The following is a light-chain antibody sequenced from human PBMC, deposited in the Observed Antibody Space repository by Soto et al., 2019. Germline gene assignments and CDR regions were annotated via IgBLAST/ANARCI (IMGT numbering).Light chain of an antibody. CDR1: SSDVGTYNR. J-gene: IGLJ2*01. CDR2: DVS. Sequence: QSALTQPPSVSGSPGQSVTISCTGTSSDVGTYNRVSWYQQPPGTAPKLIIYDVSNRASGVPARFSGSKSGNTASLTISGLQAEDEADYYCSLYTSSVLFGGGTKLTVL. CDR3: SLYTSSVL. V-gene: IGLV2-18*01.